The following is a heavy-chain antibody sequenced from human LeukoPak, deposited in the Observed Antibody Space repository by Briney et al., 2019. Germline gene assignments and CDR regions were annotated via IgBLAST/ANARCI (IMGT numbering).Heavy chain of an antibody. D-gene: IGHD6-19*01. CDR2: IKQDGSGK. Sequence: GGSLRLSCAASGFTFSSYWMSWVRQAPGKGLEWVANIKQDGSGKYYVDSVKGRFTISRDNAKNSLYLQMNSLRPEDTAIYYCATMVSVAGDSWGQGTLVTVSS. V-gene: IGHV3-7*01. CDR3: ATMVSVAGDS. J-gene: IGHJ5*01. CDR1: GFTFSSYW.